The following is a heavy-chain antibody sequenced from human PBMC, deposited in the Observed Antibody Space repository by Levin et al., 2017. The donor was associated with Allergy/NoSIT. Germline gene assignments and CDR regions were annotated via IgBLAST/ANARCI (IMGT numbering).Heavy chain of an antibody. J-gene: IGHJ4*02. CDR3: ARLKSDTYGSGTYVFDY. D-gene: IGHD3-10*01. CDR1: GDSISSSTYF. Sequence: SQTLSLTCTVSGDSISSSTYFWAWIRQPPGKGLEWIGNIYYNGITYYNPSLKSRVTISVDTSRNQFSLKPTSVTPADTSVYSCARLKSDTYGSGTYVFDYWGQGVLVTVSS. CDR2: IYYNGIT. V-gene: IGHV4-39*01.